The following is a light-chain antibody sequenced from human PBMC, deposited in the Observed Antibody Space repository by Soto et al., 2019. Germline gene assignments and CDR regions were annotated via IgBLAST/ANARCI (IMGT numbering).Light chain of an antibody. V-gene: IGLV2-23*02. CDR3: CSYGGSRAV. J-gene: IGLJ7*01. Sequence: QSALTQPASVSGSPGQSITISCTGTSSDVGNHNLVSWYQQHPGQAPKLMIYEVSKRPLGVSARFSASKSGNTASLTISGLQDEDEADYCCCSYGGSRAVFGGGTQLTVL. CDR1: SSDVGNHNL. CDR2: EVS.